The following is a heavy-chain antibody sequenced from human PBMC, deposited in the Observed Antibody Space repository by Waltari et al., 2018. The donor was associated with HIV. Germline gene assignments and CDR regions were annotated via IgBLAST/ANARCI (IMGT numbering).Heavy chain of an antibody. CDR2: SLHSGNT. D-gene: IGHD5-18*01. V-gene: IGHV4-38-2*01. Sequence: QVQLQESGPGLVKPSETLSLTCPVSGYSIERGYHWGWIRQPPGKALEWIGSSLHSGNTYYNPSLKSRLTISLDTSKNQVSLKLSSVTAADTAVYYCASGSRRGHSHGIDYWGQGTLVTVSS. J-gene: IGHJ4*02. CDR3: ASGSRRGHSHGIDY. CDR1: GYSIERGYH.